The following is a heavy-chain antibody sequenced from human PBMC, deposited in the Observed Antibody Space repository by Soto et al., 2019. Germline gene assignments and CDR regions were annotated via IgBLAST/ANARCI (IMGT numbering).Heavy chain of an antibody. V-gene: IGHV4-31*03. D-gene: IGHD6-13*01. J-gene: IGHJ6*02. CDR1: GGSISSGGYY. CDR3: SRGRKRQQLVLENNYYYGLDV. CDR2: IYYSGST. Sequence: QVQLQESGPGLVKPSQTLSLTCTVSGGSISSGGYYWSWIRQHPGKGLEWIGYIYYSGSTYYNPSLKSRVTISVDTSKNQFSLHLTSVTAADTAVYFCSRGRKRQQLVLENNYYYGLDVWGQGTTVTVSS.